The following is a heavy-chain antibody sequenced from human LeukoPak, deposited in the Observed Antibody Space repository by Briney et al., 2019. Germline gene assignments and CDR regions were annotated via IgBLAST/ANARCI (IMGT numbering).Heavy chain of an antibody. V-gene: IGHV4-38-2*02. Sequence: ETLSLTCTVSGYSISSGYYWGWIRQPPGMGLEWIGSIYYTGNTYYNASLKSQVSISIDTSKNQFSLKLTSVTAADTAVYYCARQTGSGLFILPGGQGTLVTVSS. D-gene: IGHD3/OR15-3a*01. CDR2: IYYTGNT. J-gene: IGHJ4*02. CDR3: ARQTGSGLFILP. CDR1: GYSISSGYY.